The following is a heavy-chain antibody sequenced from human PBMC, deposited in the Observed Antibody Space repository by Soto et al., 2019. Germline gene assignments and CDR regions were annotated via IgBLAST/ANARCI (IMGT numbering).Heavy chain of an antibody. CDR2: ISNNGWTI. CDR1: GFTFSDYY. D-gene: IGHD3-16*01. J-gene: IGHJ6*03. Sequence: GGSLRLSCAASGFTFSDYYMSWIRQAPGKGLEWVSYISNNGWTIYYADSVKGRFTISRDNAKNSLNLQMNSLRAEDTAVYYCAGLFGDYRYFYYYMDVWGKGTTVTVSS. V-gene: IGHV3-11*01. CDR3: AGLFGDYRYFYYYMDV.